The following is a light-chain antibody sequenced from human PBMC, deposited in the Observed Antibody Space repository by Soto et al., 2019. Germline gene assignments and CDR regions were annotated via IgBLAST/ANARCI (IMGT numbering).Light chain of an antibody. J-gene: IGLJ1*01. CDR2: DVS. Sequence: CSLALPASVSGSPGQSIIISCTGTSTDVGGDNYVSWYQQYPGKAPKLIIYDVSSRPSGVSDRFSGSKSGNTASLTISGLQAEDEADYYRNSYTSATTLRGVFGVGTKVTVL. CDR3: NSYTSATTLRGV. CDR1: STDVGGDNY. V-gene: IGLV2-14*03.